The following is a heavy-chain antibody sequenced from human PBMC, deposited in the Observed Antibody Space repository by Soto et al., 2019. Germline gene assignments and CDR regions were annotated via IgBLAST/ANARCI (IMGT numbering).Heavy chain of an antibody. CDR1: GGSISSGNYY. CDR3: ARGWGFCTTTSCYDAFDI. Sequence: SETLSLTCAVSGGSISSGNYYWIWIRQPPGKGLDWIVYIYYSGSTYYNPSLKSRVIISVDTSQNQFSLKLSSVTAADTAVYYCARGWGFCTTTSCYDAFDIWGQGTMVTVSS. CDR2: IYYSGST. V-gene: IGHV4-30-4*01. J-gene: IGHJ3*02. D-gene: IGHD2-2*01.